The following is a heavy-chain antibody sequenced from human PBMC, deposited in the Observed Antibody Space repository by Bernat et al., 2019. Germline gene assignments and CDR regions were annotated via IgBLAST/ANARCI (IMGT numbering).Heavy chain of an antibody. Sequence: QVQLVQSGAEVKKPGASVKVSCKASGYTFTGYYMHWVRQAPGQGLEWMGWIDPNSGGTNYAQKFQGWVTMTRDTSISTAYMELSRLRSDDTAVYYCARHIDYGDYYEFDYWGQGTLVTVSS. CDR1: GYTFTGYY. CDR3: ARHIDYGDYYEFDY. V-gene: IGHV1-2*04. D-gene: IGHD4-17*01. J-gene: IGHJ4*02. CDR2: IDPNSGGT.